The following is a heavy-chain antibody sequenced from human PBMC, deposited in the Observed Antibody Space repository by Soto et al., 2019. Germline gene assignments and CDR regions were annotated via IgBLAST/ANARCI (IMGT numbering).Heavy chain of an antibody. CDR1: GFTFSSYA. J-gene: IGHJ4*02. CDR2: ISGSGGST. Sequence: GGSLRLSCAASGFTFSSYAMSWVRQAPGKGLEWVSAISGSGGSTYYADSVKGRFTISRDKSKNTLNLQMNSLRAEDTAVYYCAKQGELRFLEWLLYLDYWGQGTLVTVSS. D-gene: IGHD3-3*01. V-gene: IGHV3-23*01. CDR3: AKQGELRFLEWLLYLDY.